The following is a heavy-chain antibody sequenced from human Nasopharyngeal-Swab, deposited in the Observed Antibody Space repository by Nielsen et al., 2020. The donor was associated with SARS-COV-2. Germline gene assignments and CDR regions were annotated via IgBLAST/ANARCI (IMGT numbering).Heavy chain of an antibody. J-gene: IGHJ4*02. D-gene: IGHD5-18*01. CDR2: ISYDGSNK. CDR1: GFTFSSYG. V-gene: IGHV3-30*18. CDR3: AKDYHTYGWCDY. Sequence: GGSLRLSCAASGFTFSSYGMHWVRQAPGKGLEWVAVISYDGSNKYYADSVKGRFTISRDNSENTLFLQMNSLRAEDTAVYYCAKDYHTYGWCDYWGQGTLVTVSS.